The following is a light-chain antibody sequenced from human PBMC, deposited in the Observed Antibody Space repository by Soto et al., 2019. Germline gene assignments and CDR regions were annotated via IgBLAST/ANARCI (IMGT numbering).Light chain of an antibody. J-gene: IGKJ1*01. CDR1: QSISTW. CDR2: DVS. Sequence: DIQMTQSPSTLSASVGDRVTITCRASQSISTWLAWYQQKPGKAPKLLIYDVSSLESGVPSRFSGSGSGTEFTLTISSLQPDDFATYYCQQYNSYSEACGQGTKVDI. CDR3: QQYNSYSEA. V-gene: IGKV1-5*01.